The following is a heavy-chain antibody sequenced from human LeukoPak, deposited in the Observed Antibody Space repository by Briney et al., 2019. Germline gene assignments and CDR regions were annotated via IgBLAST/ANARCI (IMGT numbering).Heavy chain of an antibody. CDR3: ARGVSVYYDSSGYYYFDY. V-gene: IGHV4-31*03. CDR1: GDSISNDAFY. J-gene: IGHJ4*02. Sequence: SETLSLTCTVSGDSISNDAFYWSWVRQHSGKGLEWIGYIYYSGSTSYNPSLKSRPTISVDTSKNQFSLKLRSVTAADTAVYYCARGVSVYYDSSGYYYFDYWGQGTLVTVSS. CDR2: IYYSGST. D-gene: IGHD3-22*01.